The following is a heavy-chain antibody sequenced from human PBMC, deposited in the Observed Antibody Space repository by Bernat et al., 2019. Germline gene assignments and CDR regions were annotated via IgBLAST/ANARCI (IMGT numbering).Heavy chain of an antibody. Sequence: QVQLVESGGGVVQPGRSLRLSCAASGFTFSSYGMHWVRQAPGKGLEWVAVISYDGSNKYYAESGKGRFTISGDNSKNTLYLQMTGRGAEDTAVYYCARTGSLRGWYGPYGMDVGGQGTTVTVPS. V-gene: IGHV3-30*03. J-gene: IGHJ6*02. CDR3: ARTGSLRGWYGPYGMDV. CDR1: GFTFSSYG. CDR2: ISYDGSNK. D-gene: IGHD6-19*01.